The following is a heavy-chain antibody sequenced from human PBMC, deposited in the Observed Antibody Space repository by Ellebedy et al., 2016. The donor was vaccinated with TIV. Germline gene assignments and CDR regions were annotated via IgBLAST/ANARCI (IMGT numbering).Heavy chain of an antibody. V-gene: IGHV3-23*01. CDR3: ARDSRRRRSWDNDY. J-gene: IGHJ4*02. Sequence: GESLKISCVASGFTFSSYAMCWVRQAPGKGLEWVSTISDSGGNTHFPDSVKGRFTISRDNSRNTVYLQMNNLRAEDTAVYYCARDSRRRRSWDNDYWGQGTLVTVSS. CDR2: ISDSGGNT. CDR1: GFTFSSYA. D-gene: IGHD1-26*01.